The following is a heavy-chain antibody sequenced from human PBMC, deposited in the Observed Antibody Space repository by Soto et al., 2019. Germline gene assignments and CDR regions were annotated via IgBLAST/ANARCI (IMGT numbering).Heavy chain of an antibody. J-gene: IGHJ4*02. CDR1: GFTFSSYS. V-gene: IGHV3-21*01. Sequence: EVQLVESGGGLGKPGGSLRLSCAASGFTFSSYSMNWVRQAPGKGLEWVSSISSGSSYIYYADSVKGRFTISRDNAKNSLYLQMNSLRAEDTAVYYCAREFHSSGDYHFDYWGQGTLVTVSS. D-gene: IGHD3-22*01. CDR2: ISSGSSYI. CDR3: AREFHSSGDYHFDY.